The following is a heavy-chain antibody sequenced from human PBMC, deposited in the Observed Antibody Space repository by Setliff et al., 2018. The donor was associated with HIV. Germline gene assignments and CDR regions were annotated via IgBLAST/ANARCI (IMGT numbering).Heavy chain of an antibody. V-gene: IGHV4-39*01. Sequence: SETLSLTCTVSGGSISSSSYYWGWIRQPPGKELEWIGSVYYSWSTYYNPSLKSRVTISVDTSKNQFSLKLSSVTAADTAVYYCARQGYSTPLRYNGFDPWGQGTLVTVSS. J-gene: IGHJ5*02. D-gene: IGHD6-13*01. CDR3: ARQGYSTPLRYNGFDP. CDR2: VYYSWST. CDR1: GGSISSSSYY.